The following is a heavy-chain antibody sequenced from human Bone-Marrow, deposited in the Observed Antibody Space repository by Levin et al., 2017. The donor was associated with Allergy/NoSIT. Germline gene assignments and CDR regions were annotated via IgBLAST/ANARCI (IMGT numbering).Heavy chain of an antibody. CDR2: ISYDGSNK. Sequence: LAGGSLRLSCAASGFTFSSYGMHWVRQAPGKGLEWVAVISYDGSNKYYADSVKGRFTISRDNSKNTLYLQMNSLRAEDTAVYYCALEGSGRSPFDAFDIWGQGTMVTVSS. J-gene: IGHJ3*02. CDR3: ALEGSGRSPFDAFDI. CDR1: GFTFSSYG. D-gene: IGHD3-10*01. V-gene: IGHV3-30*03.